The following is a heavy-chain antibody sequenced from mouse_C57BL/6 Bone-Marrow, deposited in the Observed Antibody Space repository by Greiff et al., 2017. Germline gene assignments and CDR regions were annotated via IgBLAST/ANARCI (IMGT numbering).Heavy chain of an antibody. CDR1: GYTFTDYY. D-gene: IGHD2-4*01. J-gene: IGHJ3*01. V-gene: IGHV1-19*01. CDR2: INPYNGGT. CDR3: AREDDYDGAWFAY. Sequence: SGPVLVKPGASVKMSCKASGYTFTDYYMNWVKQSHGKSLEWIGVINPYNGGTSYNQKFKGKATLTVDKSSSTAYMELNSLTSEDSAVYYCAREDDYDGAWFAYWGQGTLVTVSA.